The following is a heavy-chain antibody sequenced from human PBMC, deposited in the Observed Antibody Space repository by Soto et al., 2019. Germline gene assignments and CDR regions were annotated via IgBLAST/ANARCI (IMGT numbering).Heavy chain of an antibody. D-gene: IGHD3-16*02. Sequence: QVQLQESGPGLVKPSQTLSLTCTVSGGSISSGDYYWSWIRQPPGKGLEWIGYIYYSGSTYYNPSLKSRLTISVDTSKTQFSLKLSSVTAADTAVYYCARASRLIVAFDLWGQGTMVTVSS. CDR2: IYYSGST. J-gene: IGHJ3*01. V-gene: IGHV4-30-4*01. CDR3: ARASRLIVAFDL. CDR1: GGSISSGDYY.